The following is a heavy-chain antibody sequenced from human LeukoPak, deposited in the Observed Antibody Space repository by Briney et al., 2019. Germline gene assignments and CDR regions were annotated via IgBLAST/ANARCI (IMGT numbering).Heavy chain of an antibody. Sequence: SETLSLTCAVDGGSFSGYYWSWVRQPPGKGLEWVGEINHSGSTNYNPSLKSRVTISVDTSKNQFSLKLSSVTAADTAVYYCARRGYSYGLAFFDYWGQGTLVTVSS. J-gene: IGHJ4*02. CDR1: GGSFSGYY. CDR2: INHSGST. V-gene: IGHV4-34*01. D-gene: IGHD5-18*01. CDR3: ARRGYSYGLAFFDY.